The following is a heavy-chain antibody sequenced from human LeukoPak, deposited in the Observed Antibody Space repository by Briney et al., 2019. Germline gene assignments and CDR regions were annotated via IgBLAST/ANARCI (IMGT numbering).Heavy chain of an antibody. J-gene: IGHJ4*02. CDR3: ARHRQMAPFDY. CDR2: MYYSGTT. D-gene: IGHD5-24*01. V-gene: IGHV4-39*01. Sequence: SETLSLTCTVSGGSISSSSYYWGWIRQPPGKGLEWIGSMYYSGTTYYNPSLKSRLTISVDTSKNHFSLRLSSVTATDTAVYYCARHRQMAPFDYWGQGTLVTVSS. CDR1: GGSISSSSYY.